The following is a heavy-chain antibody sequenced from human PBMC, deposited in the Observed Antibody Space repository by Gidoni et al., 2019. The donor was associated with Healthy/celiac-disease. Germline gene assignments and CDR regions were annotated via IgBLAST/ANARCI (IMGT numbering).Heavy chain of an antibody. CDR1: GFTFDDYA. V-gene: IGHV3-9*01. CDR3: AKSGSLLRYFDWLLGGMDV. CDR2: ISWNSGSI. Sequence: EVQLVASGGGLVQPGRSLRLSCAASGFTFDDYALHWVRQAPGKGLEWVSGISWNSGSIGYADSVKGRFTISRDNAKNSLYLQMNSLRAEDTALYYCAKSGSLLRYFDWLLGGMDVWGQGTTVTVSS. D-gene: IGHD3-9*01. J-gene: IGHJ6*02.